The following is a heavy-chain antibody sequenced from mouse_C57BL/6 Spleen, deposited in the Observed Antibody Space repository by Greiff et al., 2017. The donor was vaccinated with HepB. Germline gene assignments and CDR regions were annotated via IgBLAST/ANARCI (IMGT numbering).Heavy chain of an antibody. J-gene: IGHJ3*01. CDR3: ALLQYYGSSAWFAY. CDR2: IHPNSGST. D-gene: IGHD1-1*01. CDR1: GYTFTSYW. V-gene: IGHV1-64*01. Sequence: QVQLKQPGAELVKPGASVKLSCKASGYTFTSYWMHWVKQRPGQGLEWIGMIHPNSGSTNYNEKFKSKATLTVDKSSCTAYMQLSSLTSEDSAVYYCALLQYYGSSAWFAYWGQGTLVTVSA.